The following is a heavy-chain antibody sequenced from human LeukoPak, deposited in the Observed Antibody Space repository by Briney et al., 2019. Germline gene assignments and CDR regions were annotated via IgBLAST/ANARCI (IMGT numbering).Heavy chain of an antibody. CDR1: GFTFSSYA. Sequence: PGGSLRLSCAASGFTFSSYAMHWVRQAPGKGLEWVAVISYDGSNKYYADSVKGRFTISRDNSKNTLYLQMNSLRAEDTAVYYCARGRTQLLGMDVWGQGTTVTVSS. J-gene: IGHJ6*02. V-gene: IGHV3-30-3*01. CDR3: ARGRTQLLGMDV. D-gene: IGHD2-2*01. CDR2: ISYDGSNK.